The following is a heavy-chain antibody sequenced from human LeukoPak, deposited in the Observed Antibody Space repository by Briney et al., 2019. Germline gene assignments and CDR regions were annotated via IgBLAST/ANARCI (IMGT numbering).Heavy chain of an antibody. Sequence: GGSLRLSCAASGFTFSSYAMSWVRQAPGKGLEWVSAISGSGGSTYYADSVKGRFTISRDNSKNTLYLQMNSLRAEDTAVYYCARVRSTYSGYDLGDYYFDYWGQGTLVTVSS. D-gene: IGHD5-12*01. CDR3: ARVRSTYSGYDLGDYYFDY. CDR2: ISGSGGST. J-gene: IGHJ4*02. V-gene: IGHV3-23*01. CDR1: GFTFSSYA.